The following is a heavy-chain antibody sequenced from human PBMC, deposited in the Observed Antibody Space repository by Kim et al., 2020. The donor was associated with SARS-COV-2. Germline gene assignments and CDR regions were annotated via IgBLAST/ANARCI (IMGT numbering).Heavy chain of an antibody. CDR1: GYTFTNYA. J-gene: IGHJ5*01. CDR2: INTDTGNP. Sequence: ASVKVSCKASGYTFTNYAISWVRQAPGQGLEWMGWINTDTGNPTYAQAFTGRFVFSVDTSVSTTYLQISSLKADDTALYYCARVIWGSYRYTDSWGHGTLVTVSS. D-gene: IGHD3-16*02. CDR3: ARVIWGSYRYTDS. V-gene: IGHV7-4-1*02.